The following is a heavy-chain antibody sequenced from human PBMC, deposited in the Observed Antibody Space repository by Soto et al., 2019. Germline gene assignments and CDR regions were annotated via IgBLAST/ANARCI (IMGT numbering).Heavy chain of an antibody. D-gene: IGHD1-1*01. J-gene: IGHJ6*02. CDR2: INHSGST. CDR1: GGSFSGYY. CDR3: ARWKLFYYYGMDV. V-gene: IGHV4-34*01. Sequence: PSETLSLTCAVYGGSFSGYYWSWIRQPPGKGLEWIGEINHSGSTNYNPSLKSRVTISVDTSKNQFSLKLSSVTAADTAVYYCARWKLFYYYGMDVWGQGTTVTSP.